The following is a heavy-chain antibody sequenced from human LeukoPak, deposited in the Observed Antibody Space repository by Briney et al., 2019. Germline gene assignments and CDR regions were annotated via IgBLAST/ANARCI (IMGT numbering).Heavy chain of an antibody. V-gene: IGHV3-23*01. CDR2: VSGSGGST. CDR3: AKESSGGWYFDY. CDR1: GFTFSRSA. Sequence: GGSLSLSCAASGFTFSRSAMSWVRQAPGKGLEWVSTVSGSGGSTYYADSVKGRFTISGDNAKNTLYLQMNSLRAEDTAVYYCAKESSGGWYFDYWGQGTLVTVSS. J-gene: IGHJ4*02. D-gene: IGHD6-19*01.